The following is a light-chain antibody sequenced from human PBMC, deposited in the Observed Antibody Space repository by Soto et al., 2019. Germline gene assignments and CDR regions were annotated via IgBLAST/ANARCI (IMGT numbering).Light chain of an antibody. J-gene: IGKJ1*01. Sequence: ETVLTQSPGTLSLSPGERATLFCRASRSVSSSYLAWYQQKPGQAPRLLIYGASSRATGIPDRFSGSGSGTDFTHTISRLEPEDFAVYYCQHYGRSPPSWTFGQGTKVEIK. CDR2: GAS. CDR1: RSVSSSY. V-gene: IGKV3-20*01. CDR3: QHYGRSPPSWT.